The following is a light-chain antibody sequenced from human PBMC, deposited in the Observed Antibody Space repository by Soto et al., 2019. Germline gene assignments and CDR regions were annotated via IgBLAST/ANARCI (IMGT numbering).Light chain of an antibody. CDR3: QQRSDWPRT. J-gene: IGKJ1*01. V-gene: IGKV3-11*01. CDR2: DAS. CDR1: QSVSSY. Sequence: EIVLTQSPATLSLSPGERATLFCRASQSVSSYLAWYQQKPGQAPRLLIYDASNRATGIPARFSGSGSGTDFSLTISSLEPEDFEVYYCQQRSDWPRTLGQGTKVDIK.